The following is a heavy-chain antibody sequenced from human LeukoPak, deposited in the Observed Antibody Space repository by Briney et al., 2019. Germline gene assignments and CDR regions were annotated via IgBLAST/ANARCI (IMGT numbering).Heavy chain of an antibody. Sequence: PSETLSLTCTVSGGSISSYYWSWIRQPPGKGLEWIRYIYYSGSTNYNPSLKSRVTISVDTSKNQFSLKLSSVTAADTAVYYCARAVLRYFDWSDWGQGTLVTVSS. D-gene: IGHD3-9*01. J-gene: IGHJ4*02. CDR3: ARAVLRYFDWSD. V-gene: IGHV4-59*01. CDR2: IYYSGST. CDR1: GGSISSYY.